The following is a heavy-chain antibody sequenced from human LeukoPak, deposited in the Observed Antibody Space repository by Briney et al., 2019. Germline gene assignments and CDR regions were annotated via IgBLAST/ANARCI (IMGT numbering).Heavy chain of an antibody. Sequence: GGSLRLSCAASGFTFSSYWMSWVRQAPGKGLEWVANIKQDGSEKYYVDSVKGRFTISRDNTKNSLYLQMNSLRAEDTAVYYCAKDATAVVGTVYMDVWGKGTTVTISS. CDR2: IKQDGSEK. D-gene: IGHD6-13*01. CDR3: AKDATAVVGTVYMDV. CDR1: GFTFSSYW. J-gene: IGHJ6*03. V-gene: IGHV3-7*01.